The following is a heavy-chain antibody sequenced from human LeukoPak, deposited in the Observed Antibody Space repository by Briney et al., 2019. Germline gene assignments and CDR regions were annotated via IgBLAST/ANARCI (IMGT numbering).Heavy chain of an antibody. CDR1: GFKFDIYT. CDR2: ISGSGGST. J-gene: IGHJ4*02. CDR3: AKADRLDLLGVVIDDY. Sequence: GGSLRLSCVASGFKFDIYTMSWVRQAPGKGLEWVSAISGSGGSTYYADSVKGRFTISRDNSKNTLYLQMNSLRAEDTAVYYCAKADRLDLLGVVIDDYWGQGTLVTVSS. D-gene: IGHD3-3*01. V-gene: IGHV3-23*01.